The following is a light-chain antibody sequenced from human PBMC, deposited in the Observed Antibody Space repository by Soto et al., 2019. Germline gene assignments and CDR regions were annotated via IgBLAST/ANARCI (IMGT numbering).Light chain of an antibody. CDR1: QSISSW. J-gene: IGKJ1*01. CDR2: KAS. CDR3: QQYSIYSRT. V-gene: IGKV1-5*03. Sequence: DIQMTQSPSTLSASVGDRVTITCRASQSISSWLAWYQQKPGKAPNLLIYKASFLRSGVPSRFSGSGSGTEFTLNISSLQPDDFATYYCQQYSIYSRTFGQGTKVELK.